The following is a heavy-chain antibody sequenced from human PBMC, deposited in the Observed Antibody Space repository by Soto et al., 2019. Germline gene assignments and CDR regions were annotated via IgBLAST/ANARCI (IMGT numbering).Heavy chain of an antibody. CDR1: GYTFTSYD. CDR2: MNPNSGNT. V-gene: IGHV1-8*01. J-gene: IGHJ6*03. CDR3: ARGVGCSSTSRYYMDL. Sequence: QVQLVQSGAEVKKPGASVRVSCKASGYTFTSYDFNWVRQATGQGLEWMGWMNPNSGNTGYAQKFQGRVTMTRSTSISTAYKELSNLKSEDTAVYFCARGVGCSSTSRYYMDLWGEGTTVTVSS. D-gene: IGHD2-2*01.